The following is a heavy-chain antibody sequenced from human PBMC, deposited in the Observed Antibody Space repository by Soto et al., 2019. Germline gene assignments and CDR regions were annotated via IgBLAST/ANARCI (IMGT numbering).Heavy chain of an antibody. CDR2: IYYSGST. J-gene: IGHJ6*03. V-gene: IGHV4-31*03. Sequence: SETLSLTCTVSGGSISSGGYYWSWIRQHPGKGLEWIGYIYYSGSTYYNPSLKSRVTISVDTSKNQFSLKLSSVTAADTAVYYCARVCGSSGYSSSWTTYYYYYYMDVWGKGTTVTVSS. CDR3: ARVCGSSGYSSSWTTYYYYYYMDV. D-gene: IGHD6-13*01. CDR1: GGSISSGGYY.